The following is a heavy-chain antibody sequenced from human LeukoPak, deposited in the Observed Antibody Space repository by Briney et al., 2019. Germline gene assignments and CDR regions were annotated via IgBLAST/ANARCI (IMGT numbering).Heavy chain of an antibody. CDR2: ISYDGSNK. CDR3: AKEIVGASSSTG. Sequence: PGGSLRLSCAASGFTFSSYAMHWVRQAPGKGLEWVALISYDGSNKNYADSVKGRLTISRDISKNTLYVQMNSLRPEDTAVYYCAKEIVGASSSTGWGQGTLVTVSS. V-gene: IGHV3-30*04. CDR1: GFTFSSYA. D-gene: IGHD1-26*01. J-gene: IGHJ4*02.